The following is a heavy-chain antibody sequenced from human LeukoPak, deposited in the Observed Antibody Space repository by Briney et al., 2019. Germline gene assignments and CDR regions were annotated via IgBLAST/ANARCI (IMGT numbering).Heavy chain of an antibody. CDR3: ARKRYYYENVKGWIDS. D-gene: IGHD3-22*01. J-gene: IGHJ5*01. CDR2: IKQDGDEK. CDR1: GFPFSNYW. V-gene: IGHV3-7*03. Sequence: GGSLRLSCTASGFPFSNYWMSWVRQAPGKGLEWVANIKQDGDEKDYVDPVKGRFTISRDNAENSLYLQMNSLRAGDTAVYYCARKRYYYENVKGWIDSWGQGILVTVSS.